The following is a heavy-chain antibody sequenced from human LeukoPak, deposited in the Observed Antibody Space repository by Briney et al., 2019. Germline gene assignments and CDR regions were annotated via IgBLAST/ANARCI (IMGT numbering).Heavy chain of an antibody. V-gene: IGHV3-30*18. CDR3: AKDPYYYGSGSYGPDY. CDR1: GFTFSSSG. Sequence: GGSLRLSCAASGFTFSSSGMHWVRQAPGKGLEWVAVISYDGSNKYYADSVKGRFTISRDNSKNTLYLQMNSLRAEDTAVYYCAKDPYYYGSGSYGPDYWGQGTLVTVSS. D-gene: IGHD3-10*01. CDR2: ISYDGSNK. J-gene: IGHJ4*02.